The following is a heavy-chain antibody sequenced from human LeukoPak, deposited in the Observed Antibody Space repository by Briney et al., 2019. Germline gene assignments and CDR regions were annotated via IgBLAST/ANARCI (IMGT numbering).Heavy chain of an antibody. V-gene: IGHV3-74*01. D-gene: IGHD6-19*01. CDR2: INSDGSST. J-gene: IGHJ4*02. CDR3: VRALHGWYSVYFDY. CDR1: GFTFSSYW. Sequence: GGSLRLSCAASGFTFSSYWMHWVRKAPGKGLVWVSRINSDGSSTSYADSVKGRFTISRDNAKNTLYLQMNSLRAEDTAVYYCVRALHGWYSVYFDYWGQGTLVTVSS.